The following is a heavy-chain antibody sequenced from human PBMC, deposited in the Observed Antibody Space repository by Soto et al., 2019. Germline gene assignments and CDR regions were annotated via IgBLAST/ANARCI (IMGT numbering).Heavy chain of an antibody. CDR3: AKAVSDPGCRGGGCQRTFHH. V-gene: IGHV3-30*02. D-gene: IGHD2-15*01. Sequence: LRLSCAASGFTFSSYAMSWVRQAPGKGLEWVAFIQYDGINEYYADSVRGRFTISRDNFKNAVYLQMNSLRPEDTAVYYCAKAVSDPGCRGGGCQRTFHHWGPGTLVTVSS. CDR1: GFTFSSYA. J-gene: IGHJ4*02. CDR2: IQYDGINE.